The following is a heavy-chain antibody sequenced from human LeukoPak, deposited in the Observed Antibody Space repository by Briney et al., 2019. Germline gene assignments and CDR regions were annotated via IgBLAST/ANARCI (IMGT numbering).Heavy chain of an antibody. CDR2: IYYSGST. CDR3: ARGLLGDDAFDI. J-gene: IGHJ3*02. CDR1: GGSVSSGSYY. Sequence: SETLSLTCTVSGGSVSSGSYYWSWIRQPPGKGLEWIGYIYYSGSTNYNPSLKSRVTISVDTSKNQFSLKLSSVTAADTAVYYFARGLLGDDAFDIWGQGTMVTVSS. V-gene: IGHV4-61*01.